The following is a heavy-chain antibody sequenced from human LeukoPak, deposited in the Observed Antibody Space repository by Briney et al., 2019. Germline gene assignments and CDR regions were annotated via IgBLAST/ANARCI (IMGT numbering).Heavy chain of an antibody. CDR3: ARDQTMYYDSSGYYYEQLFDY. V-gene: IGHV1-69*04. CDR2: IIPILGIA. D-gene: IGHD3-22*01. Sequence: SVTVSCKASGGTFSSYAISWVRQAPGQGLEWMGRIIPILGIANYAQKFQGRVTITADKSTSTAYMELSSLRSEDTAVYYCARDQTMYYDSSGYYYEQLFDYWGQGTLVTVSS. J-gene: IGHJ4*02. CDR1: GGTFSSYA.